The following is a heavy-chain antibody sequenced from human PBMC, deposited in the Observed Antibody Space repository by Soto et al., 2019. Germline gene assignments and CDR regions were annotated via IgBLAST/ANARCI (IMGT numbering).Heavy chain of an antibody. CDR3: TRHEGGAAADRPLDY. V-gene: IGHV4-34*01. D-gene: IGHD6-13*01. CDR1: GGSFSCYD. Sequence: SETLSLTCAVYGGSFSCYDWSWIRQPPGKGLEWIGEINHSGSTNYNPSLKSRVTISVDTYTNQFSLKMNAVTAADTAVYYCTRHEGGAAADRPLDYWGQGTLVTVSS. J-gene: IGHJ4*02. CDR2: INHSGST.